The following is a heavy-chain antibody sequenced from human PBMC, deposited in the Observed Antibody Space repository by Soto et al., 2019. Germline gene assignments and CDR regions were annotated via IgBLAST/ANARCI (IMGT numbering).Heavy chain of an antibody. CDR2: IWYDGSNK. D-gene: IGHD4-17*01. CDR3: ARDESGDPDDY. V-gene: IGHV3-33*01. J-gene: IGHJ4*02. CDR1: GFTFSSYG. Sequence: QVQLVASGGGVVQPGRSLRLSCAASGFTFSSYGMHWVRQAPGKGLEWVAVIWYDGSNKYYADSVKGRFTISRDNSKNTLYLQMNSLRAEDTAVYYCARDESGDPDDYWGQGTLVTVSS.